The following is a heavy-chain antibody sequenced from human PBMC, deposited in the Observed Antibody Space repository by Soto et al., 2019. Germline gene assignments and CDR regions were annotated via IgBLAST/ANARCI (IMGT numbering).Heavy chain of an antibody. Sequence: GSGPTLVNPTQTLTLTCTFSGFSLSTSGMCVSWIRQPPGKALEWLARIDWDDDKYYSTSLKTRLTISKDTSKNQVVLTMTNMDPVDTATYYCARTKQSYCSSISCPNMDVRGKGTTVTVSS. D-gene: IGHD2-2*01. CDR3: ARTKQSYCSSISCPNMDV. CDR1: GFSLSTSGMC. V-gene: IGHV2-70*11. J-gene: IGHJ6*03. CDR2: IDWDDDK.